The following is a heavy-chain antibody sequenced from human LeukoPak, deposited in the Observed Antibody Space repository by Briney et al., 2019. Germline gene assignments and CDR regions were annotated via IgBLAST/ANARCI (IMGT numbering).Heavy chain of an antibody. D-gene: IGHD6-6*01. CDR3: ARHGLAARLDY. V-gene: IGHV4-59*08. Sequence: PSETLSLTCTASGGSISSYYWSWIRQPPGKGLEWIGYIYYSGSTNYNPSLKSRVTISVDTSKNQFSLKLSSVTAADTAVYYCARHGLAARLDYWGQGTLVTVSS. J-gene: IGHJ4*02. CDR2: IYYSGST. CDR1: GGSISSYY.